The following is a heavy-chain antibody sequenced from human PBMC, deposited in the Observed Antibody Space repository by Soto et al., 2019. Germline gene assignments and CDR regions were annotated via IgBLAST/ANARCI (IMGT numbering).Heavy chain of an antibody. J-gene: IGHJ6*02. CDR3: ARENDLDYYYYGMDV. D-gene: IGHD1-1*01. V-gene: IGHV4-59*01. Sequence: SETLSLTCTVSGGSISSYYWSWIRQPPGKGLEWIGYIYYSGSTNYNPSLKSRVTISVDTSKNQFSLKLSSVTAADTAVYYCARENDLDYYYYGMDVWGQGTTVTVSS. CDR2: IYYSGST. CDR1: GGSISSYY.